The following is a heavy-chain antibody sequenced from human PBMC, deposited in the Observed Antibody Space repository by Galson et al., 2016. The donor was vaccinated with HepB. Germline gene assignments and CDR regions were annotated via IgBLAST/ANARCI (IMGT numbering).Heavy chain of an antibody. V-gene: IGHV3-66*01. D-gene: IGHD2-8*01. CDR1: GFTVSSNY. Sequence: SLRLSCAASGFTVSSNYMSWVRQAPGKGLEWVSGIYSGGSTYYADSVKGRFTISRDNSKNTLFLQMNSLRAEDTAVYYCAKSPALMVYAMPARRKPSLYYFDYWGQGTLVTVSS. CDR3: AKSPALMVYAMPARRKPSLYYFDY. CDR2: IYSGGST. J-gene: IGHJ4*02.